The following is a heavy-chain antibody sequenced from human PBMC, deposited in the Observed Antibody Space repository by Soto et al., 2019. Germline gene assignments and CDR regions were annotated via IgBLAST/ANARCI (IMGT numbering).Heavy chain of an antibody. CDR1: GFTFSSYA. V-gene: IGHV3-30-3*01. J-gene: IGHJ6*02. CDR3: ARDLVRGGRLGDYYGMDV. CDR2: ISYDGSNK. D-gene: IGHD1-26*01. Sequence: QVQLVESGGGVVQPGRSLRLSCAASGFTFSSYAMHWVRQAPGKGLEWVAVISYDGSNKYYADSVKGRFTISRDNSKNTLYLQMNSVRAEDTAVYYCARDLVRGGRLGDYYGMDVWGQGTTVTVSS.